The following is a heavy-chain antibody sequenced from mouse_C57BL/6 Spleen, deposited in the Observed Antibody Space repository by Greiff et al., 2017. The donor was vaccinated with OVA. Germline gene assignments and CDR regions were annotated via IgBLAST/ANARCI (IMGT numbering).Heavy chain of an antibody. CDR2: ISYSGST. CDR1: GYSITSGYD. V-gene: IGHV3-1*01. CDR3: ARGYYSNDAMDY. J-gene: IGHJ4*01. D-gene: IGHD2-5*01. Sequence: EVKLVESGPGMVKPSQSLSLTCTVTGYSITSGYDWHWIRHFPGNKLEWMGYISYSGSTNYNPSLKSRISITHDTSKNHFFLKLNSVTTEDTATYYCARGYYSNDAMDYWGQGTSVTVSS.